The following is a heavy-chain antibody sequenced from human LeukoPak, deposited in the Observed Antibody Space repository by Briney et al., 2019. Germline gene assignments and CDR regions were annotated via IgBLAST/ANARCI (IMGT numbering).Heavy chain of an antibody. V-gene: IGHV1-2*02. D-gene: IGHD4-23*01. CDR3: ARDLRWLDVGNSDY. CDR1: GYTFTGYY. CDR2: INPNSGGT. J-gene: IGHJ4*02. Sequence: ASVKVSCKASGYTFTGYYMHWVRQAPGQGLEWMGWINPNSGGTNYAQKFQGRVTMTRDTSISTAYMELSRLRSDDTAVYYCARDLRWLDVGNSDYWGQGTLVTVSS.